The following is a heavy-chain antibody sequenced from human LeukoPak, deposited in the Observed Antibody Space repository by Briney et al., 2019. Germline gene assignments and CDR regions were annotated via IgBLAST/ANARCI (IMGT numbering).Heavy chain of an antibody. CDR1: GGTFSSYA. Sequence: EASVKVSCKASGGTFSSYAISWVRQAPGQGLEWMGGIIPIFGTANYAQKFQGRVTITADESTSTAYMELSSLRSEDTAVYYCARGLVGATISWFDPWGQGTLVTVSS. J-gene: IGHJ5*02. CDR3: ARGLVGATISWFDP. CDR2: IIPIFGTA. D-gene: IGHD1-26*01. V-gene: IGHV1-69*13.